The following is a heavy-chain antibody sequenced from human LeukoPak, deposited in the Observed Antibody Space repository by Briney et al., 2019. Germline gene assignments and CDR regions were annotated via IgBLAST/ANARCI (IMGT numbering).Heavy chain of an antibody. Sequence: PSETLSLTCTVSGGSISSYYWSWIRQPPGKGLEWIGEINHSGSTNYNPSLKSRVTISVDTSKNQFSLKLSSVTAADTAVYYCARLIAEYSYGSSIDYWGQGTLVTVSS. CDR1: GGSISSYY. J-gene: IGHJ4*02. D-gene: IGHD5-18*01. V-gene: IGHV4-34*01. CDR3: ARLIAEYSYGSSIDY. CDR2: INHSGST.